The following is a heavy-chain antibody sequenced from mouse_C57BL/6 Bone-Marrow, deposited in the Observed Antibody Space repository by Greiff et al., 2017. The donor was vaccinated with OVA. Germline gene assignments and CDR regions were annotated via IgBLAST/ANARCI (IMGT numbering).Heavy chain of an antibody. CDR3: AIYGNFPGFAY. J-gene: IGHJ3*01. CDR2: IYPRSGNT. D-gene: IGHD2-1*01. V-gene: IGHV1-81*01. CDR1: GYTFTSYG. Sequence: QVQLQQSGAELARPGASVKLSCKASGYTFTSYGISWVKQRTGQGLEWIGEIYPRSGNTYYNEKFKGKATLTADKSSSTAYMELRSLTSEDSAVYFCAIYGNFPGFAYWGQGTLVTVSA.